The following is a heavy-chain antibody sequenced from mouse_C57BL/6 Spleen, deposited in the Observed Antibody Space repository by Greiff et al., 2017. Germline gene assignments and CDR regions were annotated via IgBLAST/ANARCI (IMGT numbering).Heavy chain of an antibody. CDR3: ARGATVVERSFDY. D-gene: IGHD1-1*01. V-gene: IGHV1-69*01. J-gene: IGHJ2*01. CDR1: GYTFTSYW. CDR2: IDPSDSYT. Sequence: VQLQQPGAELVMPGASVKLSCKASGYTFTSYWMHWVKQRPGQGLEWIGEIDPSDSYTNYNQKFKGKSTLTVDKSSSTAYMQRSSLTSEDSAVYYCARGATVVERSFDYWGQGTTLTVSS.